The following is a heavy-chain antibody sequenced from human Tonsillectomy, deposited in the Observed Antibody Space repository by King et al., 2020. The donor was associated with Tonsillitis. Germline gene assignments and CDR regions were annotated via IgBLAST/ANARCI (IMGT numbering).Heavy chain of an antibody. CDR2: IWYDGSNK. J-gene: IGHJ4*02. V-gene: IGHV3-33*01. CDR1: GFTFSNYG. Sequence: VQLVESGGGVVQPGRSLRLSCAASGFTFSNYGMHWVRQAPGKGLEWVAVIWYDGSNKYYADSVKGRFTISRDNSKNTLFLQMNSLRAEDTAVYYCAGVAGGFYDSSVDYWGQGTLVTVSS. D-gene: IGHD3-22*01. CDR3: AGVAGGFYDSSVDY.